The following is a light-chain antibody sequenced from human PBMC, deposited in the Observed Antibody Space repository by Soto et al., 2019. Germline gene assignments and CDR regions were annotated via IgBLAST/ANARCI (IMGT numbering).Light chain of an antibody. CDR2: TAT. V-gene: IGLV1-44*01. CDR3: AAWDESLSGWV. J-gene: IGLJ3*02. CDR1: SSNIGSYP. Sequence: QSVLTQPPSASATPGQRVAISCSGSSSNIGSYPVNWYQQLPGTAPKLLIHTATQRPSGVPDRFSGSKSGTSASLAISGLQSEDEADYYCAAWDESLSGWVFGGGTKLIVL.